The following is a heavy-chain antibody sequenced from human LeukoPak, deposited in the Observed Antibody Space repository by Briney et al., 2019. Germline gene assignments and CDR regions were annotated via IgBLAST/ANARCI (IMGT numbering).Heavy chain of an antibody. CDR3: ARDPRSEAGSSYYYYYGMDV. CDR2: ISTSGST. Sequence: SETLSLTCTVYGGSISTYYWSWIRQPAGKGLEWIGRISTSGSTNYNPSLKSRVTMSVDTSKSQCSLKLSSVTAADTAVYYCARDPRSEAGSSYYYYYGMDVWGQGTTVTVSS. V-gene: IGHV4-4*07. CDR1: GGSISTYY. D-gene: IGHD6-19*01. J-gene: IGHJ6*02.